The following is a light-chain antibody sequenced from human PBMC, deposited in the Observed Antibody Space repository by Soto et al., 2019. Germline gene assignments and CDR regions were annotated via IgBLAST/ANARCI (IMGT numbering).Light chain of an antibody. Sequence: QSVLTQPPSVSGAPGQRVTISCTRSSSNIGAGYDVHWYQQLPGTAPKLLMYGNSNRPSGVPDRFSGSKSGTSASLAITGLKAEDEADYYCPPYDAGLSVVFGGGTKVTVL. CDR3: PPYDAGLSVV. CDR1: SSNIGAGYD. V-gene: IGLV1-40*01. CDR2: GNS. J-gene: IGLJ2*01.